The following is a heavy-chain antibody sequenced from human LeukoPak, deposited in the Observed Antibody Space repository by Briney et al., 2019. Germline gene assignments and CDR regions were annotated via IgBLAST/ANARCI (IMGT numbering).Heavy chain of an antibody. V-gene: IGHV3-21*01. D-gene: IGHD3-10*01. CDR2: ISSSSSYI. CDR3: ARDIWFGLTYYYYDMDV. J-gene: IGHJ6*02. CDR1: GFTFSSYS. Sequence: GGSLRLSCAASGFTFSSYSMNWVRQAPGKGLEWVSSISSSSSYIYYADSVKGRFTISRDNAKNSLYLQMNSLRAEDTAVYYCARDIWFGLTYYYYDMDVWGQGTTVTVSS.